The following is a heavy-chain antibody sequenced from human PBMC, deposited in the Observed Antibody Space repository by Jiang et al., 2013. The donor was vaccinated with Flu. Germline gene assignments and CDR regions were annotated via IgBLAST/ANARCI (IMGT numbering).Heavy chain of an antibody. CDR1: GFTFNNYV. J-gene: IGHJ4*02. V-gene: IGHV3-23*01. CDR3: AKYSRGSPFDY. Sequence: GLVQPGGSLRVSCAASGFTFNNYVMTWVRQAPGKGLEWVSSITGSGGTTYYADSVKGRFTISRDNSKNTLYLQMDSLRAEDTALYYCAKYSRGSPFDYWGQGTLVTVSS. CDR2: ITGSGGTT. D-gene: IGHD1-26*01.